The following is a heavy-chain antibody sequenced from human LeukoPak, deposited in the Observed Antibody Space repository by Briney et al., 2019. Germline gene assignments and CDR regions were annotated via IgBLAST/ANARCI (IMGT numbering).Heavy chain of an antibody. CDR2: IRYDGSNK. D-gene: IGHD1-26*01. J-gene: IGHJ5*02. Sequence: GGSLRLSCAASAFTFSGYGIHWVRQAPGKGLEWVAFIRYDGSNKYYAASVKGRFTISRDNSKNTLYLQLNSMRAEDTAVYCCARDQDGPGATVDHWGQGTLVTVSS. CDR1: AFTFSGYG. CDR3: ARDQDGPGATVDH. V-gene: IGHV3-30*02.